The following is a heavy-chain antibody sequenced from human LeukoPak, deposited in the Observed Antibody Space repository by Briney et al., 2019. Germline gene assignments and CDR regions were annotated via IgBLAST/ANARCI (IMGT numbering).Heavy chain of an antibody. D-gene: IGHD2-15*01. CDR3: ARGMVAANYYFDY. J-gene: IGHJ4*02. CDR2: ISSSSSYI. CDR1: GFTFSSYS. V-gene: IGHV3-21*01. Sequence: GGSLRLSCAASGFTFSSYSMNWVRQAPGKGLEWVSSISSSSSYIYYADSVKGRFTISRDNAKNSLHLQQNSLRAEDTAVYYCARGMVAANYYFDYWGQGTLVTVSS.